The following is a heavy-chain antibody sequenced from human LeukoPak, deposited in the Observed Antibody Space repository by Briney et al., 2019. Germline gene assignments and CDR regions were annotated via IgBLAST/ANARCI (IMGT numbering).Heavy chain of an antibody. D-gene: IGHD5-18*01. Sequence: HPGGSLRLTCAASGCSISSNCMYWVCKAPGKGLEWVANIKYGGSEKYYADSVKGRFTISRDNAKNSLYLQMNSLRAEDTAVSFCARAEGYSYAFYFVYWGQGTLVTVSS. CDR1: GCSISSNC. J-gene: IGHJ4*02. CDR2: IKYGGSEK. CDR3: ARAEGYSYAFYFVY. V-gene: IGHV3-7*04.